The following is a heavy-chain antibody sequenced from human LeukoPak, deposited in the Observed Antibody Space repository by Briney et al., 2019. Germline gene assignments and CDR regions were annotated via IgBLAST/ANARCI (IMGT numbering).Heavy chain of an antibody. V-gene: IGHV3-48*01. CDR3: ARESSVKDFDY. CDR1: GFTFSSYS. CDR2: ISSSSSTI. D-gene: IGHD2-2*01. Sequence: GGSLRLSCAASGFTFSSYSMNWVRQAPGKGLEWVSYISSSSSTIYYADSVKGRFTISRDNAKNSLYLQMNSLRAEDTAVCYCARESSVKDFDYWGQGTLVTVSS. J-gene: IGHJ4*02.